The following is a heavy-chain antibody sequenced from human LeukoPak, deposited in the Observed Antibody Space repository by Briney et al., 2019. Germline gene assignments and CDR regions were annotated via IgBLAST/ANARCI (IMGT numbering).Heavy chain of an antibody. CDR2: INPSGGST. D-gene: IGHD3-3*01. V-gene: IGHV1-46*01. CDR1: GYTFTSYY. CDR3: AREDITIFGVVNSGDY. Sequence: ASVKVSCKASGYTFTSYYMHWVRQAPGQGLEWMGIINPSGGSTSYAQKFQGRVTMTTDTSTSTAYMELRSLRSDDTAVYYCAREDITIFGVVNSGDYWGQGTLVTVSS. J-gene: IGHJ4*02.